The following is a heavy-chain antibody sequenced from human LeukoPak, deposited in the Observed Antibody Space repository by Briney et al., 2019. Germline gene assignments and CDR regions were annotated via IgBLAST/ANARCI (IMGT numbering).Heavy chain of an antibody. D-gene: IGHD5-18*01. V-gene: IGHV3-11*04. J-gene: IGHJ4*02. CDR3: AYTAMVYPPNPDY. CDR1: GFTFSDYY. Sequence: GGSLRLSCAASGFTFSDYYMSWIRQAPVKGLEWVSYISSSGSTIYYADSVKGRFTISRDNAKNSLYLQMNSLRAEDTAVYYCAYTAMVYPPNPDYWGQGTLVTVSS. CDR2: ISSSGSTI.